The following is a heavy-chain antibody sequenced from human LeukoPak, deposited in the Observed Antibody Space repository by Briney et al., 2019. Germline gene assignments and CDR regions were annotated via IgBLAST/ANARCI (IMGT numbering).Heavy chain of an antibody. J-gene: IGHJ5*02. Sequence: ASVKVSCKASGGTFNNYAINWVRQAPGQGLEWMGGIIPIFGTASFAQKFQGRVTITADESTGTAYMELSSLRSEDTAVYYCARVVTPRYCSTPSCYWKGWFDPWGQGTLVTVSS. D-gene: IGHD2-2*01. CDR1: GGTFNNYA. V-gene: IGHV1-69*13. CDR3: ARVVTPRYCSTPSCYWKGWFDP. CDR2: IIPIFGTA.